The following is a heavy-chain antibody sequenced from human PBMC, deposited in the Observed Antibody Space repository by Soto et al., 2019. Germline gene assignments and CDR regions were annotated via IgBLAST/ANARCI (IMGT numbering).Heavy chain of an antibody. CDR2: ISAVTSAI. CDR1: GFIFSNYA. CDR3: VRYVVGRGTAAPGY. Sequence: EVQLLESGGALVQPGGSLTLSCAASGFIFSNYAMSWARLAPGKGLEWVSSISAVTSAINYADPVRGRFAMSRDNSENKGYVQLASRRVEDTAICYCVRYVVGRGTAAPGYWGQGTLVTVSS. V-gene: IGHV3-23*01. D-gene: IGHD3-10*01. J-gene: IGHJ4*02.